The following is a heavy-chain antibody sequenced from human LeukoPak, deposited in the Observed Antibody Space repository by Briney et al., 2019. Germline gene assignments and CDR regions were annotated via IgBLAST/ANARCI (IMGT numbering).Heavy chain of an antibody. CDR3: ARDRFAAGISDY. CDR2: ITSSSSTK. CDR1: GFTFSSYS. Sequence: GGSLRLSCAASGFTFSSYSMNWVRQAPGRGLEWVSYITSSSSTKFYADSVKGRFTISRDNAKNSLYLQINSLRAEDTAVYYCARDRFAAGISDYWGQGTLVTVSS. J-gene: IGHJ4*02. V-gene: IGHV3-48*01. D-gene: IGHD6-13*01.